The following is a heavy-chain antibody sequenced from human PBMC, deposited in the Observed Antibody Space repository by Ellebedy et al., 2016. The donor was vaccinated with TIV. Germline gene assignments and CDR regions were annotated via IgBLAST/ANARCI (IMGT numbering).Heavy chain of an antibody. CDR2: INPSGCST. Sequence: AASVKVSCKASGYTFTIHYIYLVRQAPGQGLEWKGIINPSGCSTTYAQKFQGRVTMTRDTSTNTVYMELSSLRSEDTAVYYCARGATVVTRSWLDPWGQGTLVTVSS. V-gene: IGHV1-46*01. D-gene: IGHD4-23*01. CDR3: ARGATVVTRSWLDP. J-gene: IGHJ5*02. CDR1: GYTFTIHY.